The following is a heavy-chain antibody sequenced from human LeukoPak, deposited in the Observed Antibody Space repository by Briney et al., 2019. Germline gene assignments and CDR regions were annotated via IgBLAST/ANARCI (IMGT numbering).Heavy chain of an antibody. Sequence: PSETLSLTCTVSGGSISSYYWSRIRQPPGKGLEWIGYIYYSGSTNYNPSLKSRVTISVDTSKNQFSLKLSSVTAADTAEYYCARVWFGELLNNWFDPWGQGTLVTVSS. CDR3: ARVWFGELLNNWFDP. CDR1: GGSISSYY. J-gene: IGHJ5*02. D-gene: IGHD3-10*01. CDR2: IYYSGST. V-gene: IGHV4-59*08.